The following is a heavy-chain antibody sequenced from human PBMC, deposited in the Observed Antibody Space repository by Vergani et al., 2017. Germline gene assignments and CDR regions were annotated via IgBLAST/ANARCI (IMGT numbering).Heavy chain of an antibody. J-gene: IGHJ5*02. CDR2: IDPSDSYT. D-gene: IGHD5-18*01. Sequence: EVQLVQSGAEVKKPGESLRISCKGSGYSFTSYWISWVRQMPGKGLEWMGRIDPSDSYTNYSPSFQGHVTISADKSISTAYLQWSSLKASDTAMYYCAKSRIGYSYGLGGSYXFDPWGQGTLVTVSS. CDR1: GYSFTSYW. V-gene: IGHV5-10-1*01. CDR3: AKSRIGYSYGLGGSYXFDP.